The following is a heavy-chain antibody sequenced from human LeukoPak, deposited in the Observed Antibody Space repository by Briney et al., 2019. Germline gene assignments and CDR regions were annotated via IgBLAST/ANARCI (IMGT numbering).Heavy chain of an antibody. CDR3: ARDDYDIWSSQYYFDY. Sequence: PSQTLSLTCTVSGGSISSGSYNWSWIRQPAGKGLEWIGSIYYSGSTYYNPSLKSRVTISVDTSKNQFSLKLSSVTAADTAVYYCARDDYDIWSSQYYFDYWGQGTLVTVSS. CDR1: GGSISSGSYN. V-gene: IGHV4-39*07. D-gene: IGHD3-9*01. CDR2: IYYSGST. J-gene: IGHJ4*02.